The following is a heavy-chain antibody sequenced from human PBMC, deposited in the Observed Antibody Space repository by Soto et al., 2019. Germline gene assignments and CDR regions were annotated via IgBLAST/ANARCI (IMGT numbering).Heavy chain of an antibody. D-gene: IGHD1-26*01. V-gene: IGHV1-18*01. CDR2: ISAHNGNT. J-gene: IGHJ4*02. Sequence: QVHLLQSGAEVKKPGASVKVSCKASGYTFTSYGITWVRQAPGQGLEWMGWISAHNGNTDYAQKLQGRVIVTRDTSTSTAYMELRSLISDDTAVYYCASGRDGDYWCQGALVTVSS. CDR1: GYTFTSYG. CDR3: ASGRDGDY.